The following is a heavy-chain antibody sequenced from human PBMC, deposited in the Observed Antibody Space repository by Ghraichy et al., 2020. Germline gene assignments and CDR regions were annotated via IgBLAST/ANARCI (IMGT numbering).Heavy chain of an antibody. CDR3: ARDGSGYYTGWFDP. D-gene: IGHD3-3*01. CDR1: GFTFSSYA. CDR2: ISYDGSNK. V-gene: IGHV3-30-3*01. Sequence: GGSLRLSCAASGFTFSSYAMHWVRQAPGKGLEWVALISYDGSNKYYADSVKGRFTISRDNPKNTLYLQMNSLRAEDTAVYYCARDGSGYYTGWFDPWGQGTLVTVSS. J-gene: IGHJ5*02.